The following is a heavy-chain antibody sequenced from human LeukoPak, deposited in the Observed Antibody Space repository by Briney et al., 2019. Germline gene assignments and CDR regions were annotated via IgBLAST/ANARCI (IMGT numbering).Heavy chain of an antibody. D-gene: IGHD3-9*01. CDR3: AKDQADILTGYYIANWFDP. Sequence: PGGSLRLSCAASGFTFSSYAVSWARQAPGKGLEWVSAISGSGGSTYYADSVKGRFTISRDNSKNTLYLQMNSLRAEDTAVYYCAKDQADILTGYYIANWFDPWGQGTLVTVSS. CDR1: GFTFSSYA. V-gene: IGHV3-23*01. J-gene: IGHJ5*02. CDR2: ISGSGGST.